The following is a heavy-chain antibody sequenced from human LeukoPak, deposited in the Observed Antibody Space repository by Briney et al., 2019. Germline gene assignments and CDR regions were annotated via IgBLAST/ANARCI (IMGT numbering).Heavy chain of an antibody. CDR2: IYTSGSI. CDR3: ARHWTYYDFWSGQYYFDY. D-gene: IGHD3-3*01. V-gene: IGHV4-61*02. CDR1: GGSVSSGSYY. Sequence: SQTLSLTCTVSGGSVSSGSYYWNWLRQPAGKGLEWIGRIYTSGSINYNPSLESRVTILVDKSKNQFSLKLSSVTAADTAVYYCARHWTYYDFWSGQYYFDYWGQGTLVTVSS. J-gene: IGHJ4*02.